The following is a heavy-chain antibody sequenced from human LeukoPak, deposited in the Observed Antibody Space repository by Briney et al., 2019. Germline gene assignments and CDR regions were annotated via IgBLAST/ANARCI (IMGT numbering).Heavy chain of an antibody. D-gene: IGHD6-13*01. V-gene: IGHV4-34*01. CDR3: ARAGIAGSPSGY. J-gene: IGHJ4*02. CDR2: INHSGST. Sequence: SETLSLTCAVYGESFSGYYWSWIRQPPGKGLEWIGEINHSGSTNYNPSLKSRATMSIDTTKNQFSLKLRSGTAADTAVYFCARAGIAGSPSGYWGQGTLVTLSS. CDR1: GESFSGYY.